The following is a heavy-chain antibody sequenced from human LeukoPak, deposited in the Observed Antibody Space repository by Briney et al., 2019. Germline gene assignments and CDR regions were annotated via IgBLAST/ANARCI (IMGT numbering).Heavy chain of an antibody. D-gene: IGHD4-17*01. CDR3: ARGQGTVTTH. J-gene: IGHJ4*02. CDR2: INHSGSA. V-gene: IGHV4-34*01. CDR1: GGSFSAYY. Sequence: SETLSLTCAVSGGSFSAYYWTWIRQPPGKGLEWIGEINHSGSANYNPSLKSRVTISLDTSKNQFSLKLSSVTAADAAVYYCARGQGTVTTHWGQGTLVTVSS.